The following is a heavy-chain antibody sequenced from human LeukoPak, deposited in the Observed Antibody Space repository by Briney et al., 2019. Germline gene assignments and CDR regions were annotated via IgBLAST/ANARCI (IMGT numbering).Heavy chain of an antibody. D-gene: IGHD5-24*01. CDR2: TRNKANSYTT. Sequence: GGSLRLSCAASGFNLSDHYMDWVRQAPGKGLEWVGRTRNKANSYTTEYAASVKGRFTISRDDSKNSLYLQANSLKTEDTALYYCARGSIYYYYAMDVWGQGTTVTVSS. CDR1: GFNLSDHY. J-gene: IGHJ6*02. CDR3: ARGSIYYYYAMDV. V-gene: IGHV3-72*01.